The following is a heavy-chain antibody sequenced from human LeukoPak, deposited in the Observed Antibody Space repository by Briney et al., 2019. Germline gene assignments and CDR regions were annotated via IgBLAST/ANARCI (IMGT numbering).Heavy chain of an antibody. CDR1: GGSFGTYY. V-gene: IGHV4-34*01. D-gene: IGHD1-1*01. CDR2: INHRGDT. Sequence: SETLSLTCPVYGGSFGTYYWSWIRQSPGKGLEWIAEINHRGDTNYNPSVKSRVTISVDTSKNQFSLKVNSLTAADTAVYYCARGATISETGYFDYWGQGTLVTVSS. CDR3: ARGATISETGYFDY. J-gene: IGHJ4*03.